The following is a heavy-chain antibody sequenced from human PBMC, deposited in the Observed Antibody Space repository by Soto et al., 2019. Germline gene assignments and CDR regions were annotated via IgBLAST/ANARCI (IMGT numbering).Heavy chain of an antibody. CDR2: ISGSGGST. D-gene: IGHD3-16*01. CDR1: GFTFSSYA. CDR3: AKDGGPRDSSEYFQH. J-gene: IGHJ1*01. Sequence: EVQLLESGGGLVQPGGSLRLSCAASGFTFSSYAMSWVRQAPGKGLEWVSAISGSGGSTYYADSVKGRFTISRDNSKNTRYLQMNSLRAEDTAVYYCAKDGGPRDSSEYFQHWGQGTLVTVSS. V-gene: IGHV3-23*01.